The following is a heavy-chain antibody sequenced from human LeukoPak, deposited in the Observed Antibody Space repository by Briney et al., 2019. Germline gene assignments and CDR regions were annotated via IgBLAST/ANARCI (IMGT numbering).Heavy chain of an antibody. V-gene: IGHV1-8*03. D-gene: IGHD3-22*01. CDR3: AREDFYDSGSNDY. Sequence: VASVKVSCKASGYSFTNYDINWVRQATGQGLEWMGWMNPSSGITAYAQKFQGRVTITRNTSISTAYMELSSLRSEDTAVYYCAREDFYDSGSNDYWGQGTLVTVSS. J-gene: IGHJ4*02. CDR1: GYSFTNYD. CDR2: MNPSSGIT.